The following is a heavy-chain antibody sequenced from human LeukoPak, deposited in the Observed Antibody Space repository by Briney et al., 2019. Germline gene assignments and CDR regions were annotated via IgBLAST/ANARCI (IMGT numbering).Heavy chain of an antibody. Sequence: PGGSLRLSCAASGFTFNTYAMSWVRQAPGKGPEWVAFIRYDGSNKYYADSVKGRFTISRDNSKNTLYLQMNSLRAEDTAVYYCAKGSEYQLLLWYFDYWGQGTLVTVSS. D-gene: IGHD2-2*01. CDR1: GFTFNTYA. V-gene: IGHV3-30*02. CDR2: IRYDGSNK. J-gene: IGHJ4*02. CDR3: AKGSEYQLLLWYFDY.